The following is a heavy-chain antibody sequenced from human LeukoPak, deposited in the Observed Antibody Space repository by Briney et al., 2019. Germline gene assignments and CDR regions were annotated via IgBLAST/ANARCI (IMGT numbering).Heavy chain of an antibody. Sequence: PGGSLRLSCAASGFTFRSYAMSWVRQAPGKGLEWVSTLGGSDSSTYYADSVKGRFIISRDISKNTLYLQMNSLRAEDTAVFYCARNLQTIQRYFHLWGRGTLVTVSS. V-gene: IGHV3-23*01. J-gene: IGHJ2*01. CDR2: LGGSDSST. D-gene: IGHD1-1*01. CDR1: GFTFRSYA. CDR3: ARNLQTIQRYFHL.